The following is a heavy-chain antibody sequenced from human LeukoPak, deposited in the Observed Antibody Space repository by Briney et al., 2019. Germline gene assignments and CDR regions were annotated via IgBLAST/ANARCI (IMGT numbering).Heavy chain of an antibody. D-gene: IGHD1-7*01. Sequence: SETLSLTCTVSGGSISSYYWSWIRQPPGKGLEWIGYIYYSGGTNYNPSLKSRVTISVDTSKNQFSLKLSSVTAADTAVYYCARPKTKYWYFDLWGRGTLVTVSS. CDR2: IYYSGGT. J-gene: IGHJ2*01. CDR3: ARPKTKYWYFDL. CDR1: GGSISSYY. V-gene: IGHV4-59*01.